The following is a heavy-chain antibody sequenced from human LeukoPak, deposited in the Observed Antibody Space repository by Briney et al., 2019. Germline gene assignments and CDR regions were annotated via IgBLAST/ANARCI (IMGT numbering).Heavy chain of an antibody. CDR2: INPNSGGT. CDR3: ARDTDYGDKIDY. Sequence: AASVKVSCKASGYTFTGYYMHWVRQAPGQGLEWMGWINPNSGGTNYAQKFQGRVTMTRDTSIGTAYMELSRLRSDDTAVYYCARDTDYGDKIDYWGQGTLVTVSS. J-gene: IGHJ4*02. D-gene: IGHD4-17*01. CDR1: GYTFTGYY. V-gene: IGHV1-2*02.